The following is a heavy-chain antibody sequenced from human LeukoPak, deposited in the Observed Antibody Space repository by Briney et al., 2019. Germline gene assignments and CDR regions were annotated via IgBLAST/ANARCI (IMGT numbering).Heavy chain of an antibody. CDR3: ARRRGSGSQSFDY. J-gene: IGHJ4*02. CDR2: IYYTGST. CDR1: GGSISSSTYY. V-gene: IGHV4-39*01. Sequence: SETLSLTCTVSGGSISSSTYYWAWIRQPPGKGLEWIGTIYYTGSTYSNPSLKSRLTISVDTSKNQFSLKLSSVTAADTAVYYCARRRGSGSQSFDYWGQGTLVTAS. D-gene: IGHD3-10*01.